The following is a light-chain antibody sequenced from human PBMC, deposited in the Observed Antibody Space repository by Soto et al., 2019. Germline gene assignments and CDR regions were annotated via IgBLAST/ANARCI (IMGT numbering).Light chain of an antibody. V-gene: IGLV2-14*03. CDR1: SSDIGSYNY. Sequence: QSALTQPASLSGYPGQSITISCTGTSSDIGSYNYVSWYQQHPGKAPKLMIFDVSYRPSGISDRFSGSKSGNTASLTISGLQPEDEADYYCSSYGASSTLFGGGTKLTVL. J-gene: IGLJ3*02. CDR2: DVS. CDR3: SSYGASSTL.